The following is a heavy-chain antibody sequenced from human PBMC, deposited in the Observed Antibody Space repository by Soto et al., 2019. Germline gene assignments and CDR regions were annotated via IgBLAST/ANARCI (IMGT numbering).Heavy chain of an antibody. V-gene: IGHV4-59*01. CDR2: IYYSGST. CDR3: ARAQRGLQSSYYYDGRAG. J-gene: IGHJ6*02. CDR1: GGSISSYY. Sequence: SETLSLTCTVSGGSISSYYWSWIRQPPGKGLERIGYIYYSGSTNYNPSLKSRVTISVDTSKNQFSLKLSSVTAADTAVYYCARAQRGLQSSYYYDGRAGWGQGTTVTVS. D-gene: IGHD2-2*01.